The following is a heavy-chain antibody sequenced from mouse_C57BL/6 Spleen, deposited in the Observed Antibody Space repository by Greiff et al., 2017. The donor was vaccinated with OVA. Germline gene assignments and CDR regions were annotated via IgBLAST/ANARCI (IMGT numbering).Heavy chain of an antibody. CDR2: IWSDGST. CDR3: ARHAIYYYGSSLYAMDY. CDR1: GFSLTSYG. V-gene: IGHV2-6-1*01. J-gene: IGHJ4*01. Sequence: VQLVESGPGLVAPSQSLSITCTVSGFSLTSYGVHWVRQPPGKGLEWLVVIWSDGSTTYNSALKSRLSISKDNSKIQVFLKMNSLHTDDTAMHYCARHAIYYYGSSLYAMDYWGQGTSGTVSS. D-gene: IGHD1-1*01.